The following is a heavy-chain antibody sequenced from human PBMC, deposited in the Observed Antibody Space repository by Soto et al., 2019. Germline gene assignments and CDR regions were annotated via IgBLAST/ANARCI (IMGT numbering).Heavy chain of an antibody. D-gene: IGHD2-2*01. J-gene: IGHJ6*02. CDR2: IYYSGST. CDR1: GGSFSSGSYY. V-gene: IGHV4-61*01. Sequence: PXATLSLTFTVSGGSFSSGSYYWSWIRQPPGKGLEWIGYIYYSGSTNYNPSLKSRVTISVDTSKNQFSLKLSSVTAADTAVYYCARDIVVVPVPEDYYYYGMDVWGQGTTVTVS. CDR3: ARDIVVVPVPEDYYYYGMDV.